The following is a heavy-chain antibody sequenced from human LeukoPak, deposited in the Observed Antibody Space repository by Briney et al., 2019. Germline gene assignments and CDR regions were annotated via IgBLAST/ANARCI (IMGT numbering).Heavy chain of an antibody. V-gene: IGHV4-59*08. CDR3: VRSGGYCGSTTCHVEYFDL. D-gene: IGHD2-2*01. CDR2: IYYSGST. Sequence: SETLSLTCTVSGGSISSYYWSWIRQPPGKGLEWNGYIYYSGSTNYNPSLKSRVTISVDTSKNQFSLKLSSVTAADTAVYYCVRSGGYCGSTTCHVEYFDLWGRGTLVTVSS. CDR1: GGSISSYY. J-gene: IGHJ2*01.